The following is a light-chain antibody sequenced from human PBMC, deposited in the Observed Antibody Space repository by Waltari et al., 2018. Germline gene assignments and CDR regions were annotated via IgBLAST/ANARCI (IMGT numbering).Light chain of an antibody. CDR1: QSVTNY. CDR2: SAS. CDR3: QQRSNWPRT. J-gene: IGKJ1*01. V-gene: IGKV3-11*01. Sequence: SSRASQSVTNYLAWYQQKPGQAPRVLIYSASNRATGVPARFSGSGSGTDFTLTISSLEPEDFAVYYCQQRSNWPRTFGQGTKVEVK.